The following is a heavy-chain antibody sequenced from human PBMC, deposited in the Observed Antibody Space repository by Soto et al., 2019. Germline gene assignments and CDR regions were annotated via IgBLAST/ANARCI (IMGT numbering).Heavy chain of an antibody. Sequence: QVQLVQSGAEVEKPGSSVRVSCRASGDTFSSYTVNWLRQAPGQGLEWMGRIIPVLGTTDYAQKFKGRVTITTDKSRKTADMELSSLRSEDTAVYYCARRRYCGYDCYHKHYNGMDVWGRGTTVTVAS. CDR2: IIPVLGTT. CDR3: ARRRYCGYDCYHKHYNGMDV. CDR1: GDTFSSYT. V-gene: IGHV1-69*08. J-gene: IGHJ6*02. D-gene: IGHD2-21*02.